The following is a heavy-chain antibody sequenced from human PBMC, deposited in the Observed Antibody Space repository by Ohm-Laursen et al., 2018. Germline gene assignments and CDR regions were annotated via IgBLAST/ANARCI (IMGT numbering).Heavy chain of an antibody. CDR3: AKDGQWLVYFDY. CDR1: GFTFSSYA. D-gene: IGHD6-19*01. V-gene: IGHV3-23*01. J-gene: IGHJ4*02. Sequence: SLRLSCTASGFTFSSYAMSWVRQAPGKGLEWVSADSGSGDSTQHADSVKGRFTISRDNSKNTLYLQMNSLRAEDTAVYYCAKDGQWLVYFDYWGQGTLVTVSS. CDR2: DSGSGDST.